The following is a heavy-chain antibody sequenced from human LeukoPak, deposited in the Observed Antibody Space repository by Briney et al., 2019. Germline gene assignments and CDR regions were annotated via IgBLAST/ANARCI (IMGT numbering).Heavy chain of an antibody. Sequence: GGSLXXXCAASRFTXXXXXXXWVRXAPGXXXEWVSIXXTGTTTYXXXXVXXRFXISXDNSKNTLYLQMSSLXAEDTAVYYCVRVASRAFDYWGQGTLVTVSS. CDR1: RFTXXXXX. V-gene: IGHV3-66*01. CDR3: VRVASRAFDY. J-gene: IGHJ4*02. CDR2: XXTGTTT.